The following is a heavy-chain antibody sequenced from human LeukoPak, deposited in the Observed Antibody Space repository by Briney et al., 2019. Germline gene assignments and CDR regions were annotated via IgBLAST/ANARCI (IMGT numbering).Heavy chain of an antibody. CDR2: ISGSGGST. D-gene: IGHD2-2*01. Sequence: GRSLRLSCAASGFTFSSYGMHWVRQAPGKGLEWVSAISGSGGSTYYADSVKGRFTISRDNSKNTLYLQMNSLRAEDTAVYYCARTPGYCSSTSCYYYYGMDVWGQGTTVTVSS. J-gene: IGHJ6*02. V-gene: IGHV3-23*01. CDR3: ARTPGYCSSTSCYYYYGMDV. CDR1: GFTFSSYG.